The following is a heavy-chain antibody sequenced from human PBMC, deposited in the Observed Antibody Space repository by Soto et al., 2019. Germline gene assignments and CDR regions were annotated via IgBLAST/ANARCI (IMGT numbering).Heavy chain of an antibody. CDR3: AKDQWGYYDILTDSDYGMDV. Sequence: GGSLRLSCAASGFTFSSYGMHWVRQAPGKGLERVAVISYEGSNKYYADNVKGRFTISRDNSKNTMYLQMNSLRAVDMAVYYCAKDQWGYYDILTDSDYGMDVWGQGTAVTVSS. V-gene: IGHV3-30*18. CDR2: ISYEGSNK. J-gene: IGHJ6*02. CDR1: GFTFSSYG. D-gene: IGHD3-9*01.